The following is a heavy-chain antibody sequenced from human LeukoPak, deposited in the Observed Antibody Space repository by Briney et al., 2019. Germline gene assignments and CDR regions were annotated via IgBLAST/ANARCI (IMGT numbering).Heavy chain of an antibody. V-gene: IGHV4-59*12. J-gene: IGHJ4*02. D-gene: IGHD4-23*01. CDR2: IYYSGST. CDR1: GGSISSYY. CDR3: ARSVALRWGGFDY. Sequence: PSETLSLTCTVSGGSISSYYWSWIRQPPGKGLEWIGYIYYSGSTNYNPSLKSRVTISVKTSKNQFSLKLSSVTAADTAVYYCARSVALRWGGFDYWGQGTLVTVSS.